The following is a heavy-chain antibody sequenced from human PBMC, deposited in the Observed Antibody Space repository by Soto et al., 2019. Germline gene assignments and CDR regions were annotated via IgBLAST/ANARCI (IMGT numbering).Heavy chain of an antibody. V-gene: IGHV3-30-3*01. Sequence: QVQLVESGGGVVQPGRSLRLSCAASGFTFTAFAMHWVRQAPGKGLEWVGSISYDGSKTHYADSVKGRLTISRDTSKNTVYLQMNSLRREDTAVYYCARDRYFDSYSVDYWGQGTPVTVSS. D-gene: IGHD3-9*01. J-gene: IGHJ4*02. CDR1: GFTFTAFA. CDR3: ARDRYFDSYSVDY. CDR2: ISYDGSKT.